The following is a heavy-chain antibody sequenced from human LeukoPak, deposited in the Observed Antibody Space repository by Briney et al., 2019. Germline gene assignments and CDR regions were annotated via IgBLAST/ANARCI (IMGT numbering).Heavy chain of an antibody. CDR1: GFTFSSYS. D-gene: IGHD5-24*01. CDR2: ISSSSTI. V-gene: IGHV3-48*01. J-gene: IGHJ4*02. CDR3: ARKSLGWLQFHRYFDY. Sequence: GGSLRLSCAASGFTFSSYSMNWVRQAPRKGLDWVSYISSSSTIYYADSVKGRFTISRDNAKNSLYLQMNSLRAEDTAVYYCARKSLGWLQFHRYFDYWGQGTLVTVSS.